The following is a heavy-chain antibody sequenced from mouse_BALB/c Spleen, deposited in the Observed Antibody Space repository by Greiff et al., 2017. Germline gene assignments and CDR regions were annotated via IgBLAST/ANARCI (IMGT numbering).Heavy chain of an antibody. Sequence: QVHVKQSGAELVRPGVSVKISCKGSGYTFTDYAMHWVKQSHAKSLEWIGVISTYYGDASYNQKFKGKATMTVDKSSSTAYMELARLTSEDSAIYYCASGGNDGYYWFAYWGQGTLVTVSA. V-gene: IGHV1S137*01. CDR2: ISTYYGDA. D-gene: IGHD2-3*01. J-gene: IGHJ3*01. CDR3: ASGGNDGYYWFAY. CDR1: GYTFTDYA.